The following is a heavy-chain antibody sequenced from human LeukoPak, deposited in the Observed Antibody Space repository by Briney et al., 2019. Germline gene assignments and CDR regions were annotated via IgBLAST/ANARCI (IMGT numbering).Heavy chain of an antibody. CDR1: GGTFSSYA. D-gene: IGHD3-10*01. V-gene: IGHV1-24*01. CDR2: FDPEDGET. Sequence: ASVKVSCKASGGTFSSYAISWVRQAPGKGLEWMGGFDPEDGETIYAQKFQGRVTMTEDTSTDTAYMELSSLRSEDTAVYYCATGSARGVIITTFDYWGQGTLVTVSS. CDR3: ATGSARGVIITTFDY. J-gene: IGHJ4*02.